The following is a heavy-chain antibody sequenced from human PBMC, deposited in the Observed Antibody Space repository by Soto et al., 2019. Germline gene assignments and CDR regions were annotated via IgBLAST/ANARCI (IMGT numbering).Heavy chain of an antibody. D-gene: IGHD6-13*01. CDR2: INSDGSTI. Sequence: GGSLRLSCAASGFTFSSYWMHWVRQAPGKGLVWVSRINSDGSTIYYADSVKGRFTISRDNAKNSLYLQMNSLRAEDTAVYYCARHPERIAQIGWFDPWGQGTLVTVSS. V-gene: IGHV3-74*01. CDR3: ARHPERIAQIGWFDP. CDR1: GFTFSSYW. J-gene: IGHJ5*02.